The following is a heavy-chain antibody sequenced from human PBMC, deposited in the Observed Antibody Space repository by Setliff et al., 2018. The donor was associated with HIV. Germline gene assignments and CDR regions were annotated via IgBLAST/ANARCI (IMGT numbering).Heavy chain of an antibody. D-gene: IGHD6-13*01. Sequence: PGGSLRLSCAASGFTFSSYWMHWVRQTPGKGLVWVSRINSDGSSTTYADSVKGRFTISRDNAKNTLFLQMNSLRAEDTAVYYCARVSSAAAAGTIDYWGQGTLVTVSS. CDR2: INSDGSST. V-gene: IGHV3-74*01. CDR3: ARVSSAAAAGTIDY. J-gene: IGHJ4*02. CDR1: GFTFSSYW.